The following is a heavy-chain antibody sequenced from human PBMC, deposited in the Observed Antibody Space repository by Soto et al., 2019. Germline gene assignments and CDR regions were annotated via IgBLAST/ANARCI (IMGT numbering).Heavy chain of an antibody. CDR2: ISGSGDST. D-gene: IGHD2-15*01. CDR1: GFTFSSYA. CDR3: AKETLGYCSSGSCRIDY. V-gene: IGHV3-23*01. J-gene: IGHJ4*02. Sequence: EVQLLESGGGLVQPGGSLRLSCAASGFTFSSYAMSWVRQAPGKGLEWVSTISGSGDSTYYADSVRGRFTISRDNSKNTLYLQMNSLRAEDTAVYHCAKETLGYCSSGSCRIDYWGQGTLVTVSS.